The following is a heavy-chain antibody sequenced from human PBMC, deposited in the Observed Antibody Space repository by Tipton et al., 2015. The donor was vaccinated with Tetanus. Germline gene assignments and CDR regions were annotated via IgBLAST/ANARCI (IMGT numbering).Heavy chain of an antibody. V-gene: IGHV3-33*01. CDR2: SWYDGTDT. J-gene: IGHJ4*02. CDR1: GFIFSSYG. D-gene: IGHD2-15*01. CDR3: AREADCSGGSCVSGAFDI. Sequence: SLRLSCAASGFIFSSYGIHWVRQAPGKGLEWVAVSWYDGTDTYYADSVKGRFTISRDNSKNTLYLQMNSLRAEDTAVYYCAREADCSGGSCVSGAFDIFGQGTQVTVSS.